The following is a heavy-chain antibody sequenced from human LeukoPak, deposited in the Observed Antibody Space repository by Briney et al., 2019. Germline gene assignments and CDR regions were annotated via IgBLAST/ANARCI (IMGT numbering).Heavy chain of an antibody. J-gene: IGHJ6*02. CDR2: ISYDGSNK. Sequence: SGGSLRLSCAASGFTFSSYAMHWVRQAPGKGLAWVAVISYDGSNKYYADSVKGRFTISRDNSKNTLYLQMNSLRAEDTAVYYCARPLSPYYYYGMDVWGQGTTVTVSS. V-gene: IGHV3-30-3*01. CDR1: GFTFSSYA. D-gene: IGHD2/OR15-2a*01. CDR3: ARPLSPYYYYGMDV.